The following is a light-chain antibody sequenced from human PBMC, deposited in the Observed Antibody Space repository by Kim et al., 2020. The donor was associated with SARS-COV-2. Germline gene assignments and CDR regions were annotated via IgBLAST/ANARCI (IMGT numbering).Light chain of an antibody. CDR3: SSYAGSNNLV. CDR2: EVS. Sequence: GQSCTIPCPGTSIDFGGYSYVSWYHQHPGKAPKLMIYEVSKRPSGVPDRFSGSKSGNTASLTVSGLQAEDEADYYCSSYAGSNNLVFGGGTQLTVL. J-gene: IGLJ2*01. CDR1: SIDFGGYSY. V-gene: IGLV2-8*01.